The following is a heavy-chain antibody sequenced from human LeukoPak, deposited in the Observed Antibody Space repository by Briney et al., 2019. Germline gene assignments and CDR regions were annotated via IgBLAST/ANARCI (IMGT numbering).Heavy chain of an antibody. CDR3: ARDRRSSSYYYYYGMTS. Sequence: SETLSLTCTVSGGSISSYYWSWIRQPAGKGLEWIGRIYTSGSTNYNPSLKSRVTMSVDTSKNQFSLKLSSVTAADTAVYYCARDRRSSSYYYYYGMTSGAKGPRSPSP. CDR2: IYTSGST. J-gene: IGHJ6*02. CDR1: GGSISSYY. D-gene: IGHD6-6*01. V-gene: IGHV4-4*07.